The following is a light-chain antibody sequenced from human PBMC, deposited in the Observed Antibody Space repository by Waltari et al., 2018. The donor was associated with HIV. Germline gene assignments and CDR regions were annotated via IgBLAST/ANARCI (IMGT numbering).Light chain of an antibody. CDR3: SSYTANSRI. J-gene: IGLJ2*01. CDR1: SSDVGGHNS. V-gene: IGLV2-14*03. CDR2: DGS. Sequence: QSALTQPASVSGSLGQSITIPCTGTSSDVGGHNSVSWYQQHPGKAPKLLISDGSNRPSGVSNRCSGSKSGNTASLTISGLQAEDEADYYCSSYTANSRIFGGGTRLTVL.